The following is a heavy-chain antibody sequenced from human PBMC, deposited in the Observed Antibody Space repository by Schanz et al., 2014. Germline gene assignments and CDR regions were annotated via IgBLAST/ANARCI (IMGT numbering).Heavy chain of an antibody. CDR1: GGDIGNYY. CDR3: AKFLYDDPS. Sequence: QVQLQESGPGLVKPSETLSLTCSVSGGDIGNYYWSWIRQPPGKGLEWIGYIHQSGGTNYNPSLKSRATILVAPPKNNFPRRLPSLTAADTAVYYCAKFLYDDPSWGQGTLVTVSS. V-gene: IGHV4-59*08. CDR2: IHQSGGT. J-gene: IGHJ5*02. D-gene: IGHD3-3*01.